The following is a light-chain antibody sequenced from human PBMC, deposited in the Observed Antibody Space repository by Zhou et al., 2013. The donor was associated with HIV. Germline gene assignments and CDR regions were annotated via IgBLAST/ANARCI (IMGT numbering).Light chain of an antibody. CDR1: QSLLHSDGKTY. CDR2: ELS. Sequence: DIVMTQTPLSLSVTPGQPASISCKSSQSLLHSDGKTYLYWYLQRPGQSPQLLIYELSNRFSGVPDRFSGSGSGTDFTLKISRVEAEDVGVYYCMTKYTVSSGVLRFGRGDQAWRSN. J-gene: IGKJ2*03. CDR3: MTKYTVSSGVLR. V-gene: IGKV2D-29*02.